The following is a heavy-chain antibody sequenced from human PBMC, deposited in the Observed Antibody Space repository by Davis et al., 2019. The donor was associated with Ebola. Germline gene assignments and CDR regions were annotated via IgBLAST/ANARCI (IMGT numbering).Heavy chain of an antibody. J-gene: IGHJ4*02. CDR2: INPSGGST. CDR1: GYTFTSYY. CDR3: ARGSGSRIIWFRESHFDY. Sequence: VSVKVSCKASGYTFTSYYMHWVRQAPGQGLEWMGIINPSGGSTSYAQKFQGRVTMTRDTSTSTVYMELSSLRSEDTAVYYCARGSGSRIIWFRESHFDYWGQGTLVTVSS. V-gene: IGHV1-46*01. D-gene: IGHD3-10*01.